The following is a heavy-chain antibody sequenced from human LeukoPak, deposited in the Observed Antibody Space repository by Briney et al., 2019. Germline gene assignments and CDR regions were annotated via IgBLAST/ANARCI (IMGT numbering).Heavy chain of an antibody. CDR3: ARETEARDAFDI. CDR2: IYYSGST. CDR1: GGSISSGDYY. Sequence: PSETLSLTCTVSGGSISSGDYYWSWIRQPPGKGLEWIGYIYYSGSTYYNPSLKSRVTISVDTSKNQFSLKLSSVTAADTAVYYCARETEARDAFDIWGQGTMVTFSS. J-gene: IGHJ3*02. V-gene: IGHV4-30-4*01.